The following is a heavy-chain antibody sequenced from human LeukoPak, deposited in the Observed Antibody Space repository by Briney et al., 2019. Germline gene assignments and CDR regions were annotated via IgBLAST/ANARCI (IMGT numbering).Heavy chain of an antibody. Sequence: SETLSLTCTVSGGSISSYYWSWIRQPPGKGLEWIGHIYYSGSTNYNPSLKSRVTISVDTSKNQFSLKLSSVTAADTAVYYCARGGGPQEYSSSNPFDIWGQGTMVTVSS. CDR1: GGSISSYY. CDR3: ARGGGPQEYSSSNPFDI. CDR2: IYYSGST. D-gene: IGHD6-13*01. J-gene: IGHJ3*02. V-gene: IGHV4-59*01.